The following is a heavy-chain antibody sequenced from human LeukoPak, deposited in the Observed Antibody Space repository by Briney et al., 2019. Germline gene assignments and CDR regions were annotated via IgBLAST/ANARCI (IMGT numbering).Heavy chain of an antibody. Sequence: SETLSLTCTVSGGSISGSSFSWAWVRQPPGKGLEWIATLHSNGNTYSNPSLQSRVTIDLDTSKNQFSLKLSSVTATETAVYYCARNPPGFPNWFDPWGQGTLVTVSS. V-gene: IGHV4-39*01. CDR1: GGSISGSSFS. CDR3: ARNPPGFPNWFDP. CDR2: LHSNGNT. J-gene: IGHJ5*02. D-gene: IGHD6-25*01.